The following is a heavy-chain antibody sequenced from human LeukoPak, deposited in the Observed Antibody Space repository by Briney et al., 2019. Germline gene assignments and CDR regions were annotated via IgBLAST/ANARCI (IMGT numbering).Heavy chain of an antibody. CDR2: ISSSSSTI. CDR3: ARVSPVEMATNYVFDY. CDR1: GFTFSRYS. V-gene: IGHV3-48*01. J-gene: IGHJ4*02. Sequence: GGSLRLSCAASGFTFSRYSMNWVRQAPGKGLEWVSYISSSSSTIYYADSVKGRFTISRDIAKNSLYLQMNSLRAEDTAVYYCARVSPVEMATNYVFDYWGQGTLVTVSS. D-gene: IGHD5-24*01.